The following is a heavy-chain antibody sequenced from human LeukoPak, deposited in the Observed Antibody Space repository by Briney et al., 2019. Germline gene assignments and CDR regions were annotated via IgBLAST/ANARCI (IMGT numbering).Heavy chain of an antibody. D-gene: IGHD2-2*03. CDR3: ARVANGYCSSTSCYGTLGYYFDY. Sequence: PSETLSLTCAVYGGSFSGYYWSWIRQPPGKGLEWIGEINHSGSTNYNPSLKSRVTISVDTSKNQFSLKLSSVTAADTAVYYCARVANGYCSSTSCYGTLGYYFDYWGQGTLVTVSS. CDR2: INHSGST. V-gene: IGHV4-34*01. J-gene: IGHJ4*02. CDR1: GGSFSGYY.